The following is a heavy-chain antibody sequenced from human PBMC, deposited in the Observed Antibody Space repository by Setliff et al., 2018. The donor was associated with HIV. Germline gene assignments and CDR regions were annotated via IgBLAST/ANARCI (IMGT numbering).Heavy chain of an antibody. J-gene: IGHJ6*03. Sequence: PSETLSLTCTVSGGSISSYYWSWIRQPPGKGLEWIGYIYNRGSTKYNPSLKSRVTIAVDTSKNQFSLNLTSVTAADTAVYYCARLTYVSRFLGWSPEYSFYHYYLDVWGKGTTVTVS. CDR3: ARLTYVSRFLGWSPEYSFYHYYLDV. CDR1: GGSISSYY. V-gene: IGHV4-59*12. CDR2: IYNRGST. D-gene: IGHD3-3*01.